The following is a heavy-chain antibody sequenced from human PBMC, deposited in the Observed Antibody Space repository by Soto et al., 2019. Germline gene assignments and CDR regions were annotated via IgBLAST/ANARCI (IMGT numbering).Heavy chain of an antibody. CDR1: GFTFSDHS. CDR2: TKDKANSYTA. V-gene: IGHV3-72*01. CDR3: TTEGALPGPDFDY. D-gene: IGHD3-16*01. J-gene: IGHJ4*02. Sequence: EVQLVESGGGLVQPGGSLRLSCVASGFTFSDHSIDWVRQAPGKGLEWVGRTKDKANSYTAEYAASVKGRFTISRDDSKNTLYLQMNSLKTEDTAVYYCTTEGALPGPDFDYWGQGTLVTVSS.